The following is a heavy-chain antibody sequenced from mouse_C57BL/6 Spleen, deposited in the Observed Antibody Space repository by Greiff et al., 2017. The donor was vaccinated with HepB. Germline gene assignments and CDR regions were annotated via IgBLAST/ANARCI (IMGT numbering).Heavy chain of an antibody. J-gene: IGHJ3*01. V-gene: IGHV1-80*01. Sequence: QVQLKESGAELVKPGASVKISCKASGYAFSSYWMNWVKQRPGKGLEWIGQIYPGDGDTNYNGKFKGKATLTADKSSSTAYMQLSSLTSEDSAVYFCSRHYDFAYWGQGTLVTVSA. D-gene: IGHD2-4*01. CDR1: GYAFSSYW. CDR3: SRHYDFAY. CDR2: IYPGDGDT.